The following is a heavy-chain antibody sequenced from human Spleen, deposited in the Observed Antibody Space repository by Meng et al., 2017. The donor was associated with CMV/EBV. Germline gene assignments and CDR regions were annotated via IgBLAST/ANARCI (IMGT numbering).Heavy chain of an antibody. CDR1: GDRFTGYI. V-gene: IGHV1-2*02. Sequence: CQASGDRFTGYIIHGVRRATGQDLEWMGWITHNSGDTNYAQKSQGRVTMTRDTFISTAYMELSSLRSDDTAVYYCARDEYGDIPFEYWGQGTLVTVSS. CDR3: ARDEYGDIPFEY. CDR2: ITHNSGDT. D-gene: IGHD4/OR15-4a*01. J-gene: IGHJ4*02.